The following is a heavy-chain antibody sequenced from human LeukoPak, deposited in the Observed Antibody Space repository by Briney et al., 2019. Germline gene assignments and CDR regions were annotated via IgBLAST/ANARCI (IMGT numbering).Heavy chain of an antibody. V-gene: IGHV3-21*01. CDR3: ARIAGGAHLDY. Sequence: GGSLRLSCAASGFTFSSYSMNWVRQAPGKGLEWVSSISSSSSYIYYADSVKGRFTVSRDNAKNSLYLQMNSRRAEDTAVYYWARIAGGAHLDYWGQGTLVTVSS. CDR2: ISSSSSYI. CDR1: GFTFSSYS. D-gene: IGHD2-15*01. J-gene: IGHJ4*02.